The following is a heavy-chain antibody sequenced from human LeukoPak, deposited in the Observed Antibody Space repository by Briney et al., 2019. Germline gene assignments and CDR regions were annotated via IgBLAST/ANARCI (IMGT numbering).Heavy chain of an antibody. D-gene: IGHD5-18*01. CDR2: ISSSSSYI. V-gene: IGHV3-21*01. CDR1: GFTFSSYA. Sequence: GGSLRLSCSASGFTFSSYAMHWVRQAPGKGLEWVSSISSSSSYIYYADSVKGRFTISRDNAKNSLYLQMNSLRAEDTAVYYCATGYSYGSARFGYWGQGTLVTVSS. CDR3: ATGYSYGSARFGY. J-gene: IGHJ4*02.